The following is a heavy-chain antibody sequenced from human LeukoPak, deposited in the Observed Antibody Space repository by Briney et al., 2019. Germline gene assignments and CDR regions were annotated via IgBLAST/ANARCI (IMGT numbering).Heavy chain of an antibody. CDR1: GFTFDDYG. V-gene: IGHV3-20*01. CDR2: INWNGGST. J-gene: IGHJ4*02. CDR3: ARIPAGIVTYYFDY. Sequence: GGSLRRSCAASGFTFDDYGMSWVCQAPGKGLEWVSGINWNGGSTGYADSVKGRFTIPRDNAKNSLYLQMNSLRAEDTALYHCARIPAGIVTYYFDYWGQGTLVTVSS. D-gene: IGHD6-13*01.